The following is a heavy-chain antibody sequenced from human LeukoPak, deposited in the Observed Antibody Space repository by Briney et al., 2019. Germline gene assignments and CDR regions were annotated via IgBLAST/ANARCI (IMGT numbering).Heavy chain of an antibody. CDR2: IYSGGST. CDR3: AREGPDYYDSSGYTVYYYGMDV. J-gene: IGHJ6*02. D-gene: IGHD3-22*01. CDR1: GFTVSSIY. Sequence: GGSLRLSCAASGFTVSSIYMSWVRQAPGKGLEWVSVIYSGGSTYYAVSVKGRFTISRHNSKNTLYLQMNSLRAEDTAVYYCAREGPDYYDSSGYTVYYYGMDVWGQGTTVTVSS. V-gene: IGHV3-53*04.